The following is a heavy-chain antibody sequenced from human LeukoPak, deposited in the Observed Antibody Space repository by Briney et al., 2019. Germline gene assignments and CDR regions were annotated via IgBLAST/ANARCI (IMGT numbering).Heavy chain of an antibody. CDR3: ARHVYSSSWLYYFDD. Sequence: SETLSLTCTVSGGSISSYYWSWLRQPPGRGREGMGYIYYSRSNNYNPTLKSRVTISVDTSKNQFSLKLSSVTAADTAVYYCARHVYSSSWLYYFDDWGQGTLVTVSS. CDR2: IYYSRSN. J-gene: IGHJ4*02. D-gene: IGHD6-13*01. CDR1: GGSISSYY. V-gene: IGHV4-59*08.